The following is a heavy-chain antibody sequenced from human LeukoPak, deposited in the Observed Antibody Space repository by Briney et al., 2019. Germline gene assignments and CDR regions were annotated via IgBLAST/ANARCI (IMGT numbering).Heavy chain of an antibody. V-gene: IGHV7-4-1*02. D-gene: IGHD2-2*01. CDR2: INTDTGKP. CDR1: GYTFSNYA. Sequence: ASVKVSCKASGYTFSNYALNWVRQAPGQGLEWMGWINTDTGKPTYAQGFTGRFVFSLDTSVSTAYLQISSLQAADTAVYYCARFPHPYCSSAGCPNWLDPWGQGTLVTVSS. J-gene: IGHJ5*02. CDR3: ARFPHPYCSSAGCPNWLDP.